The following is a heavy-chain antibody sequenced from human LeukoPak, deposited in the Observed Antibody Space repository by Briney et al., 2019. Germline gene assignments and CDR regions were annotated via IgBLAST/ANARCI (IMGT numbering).Heavy chain of an antibody. V-gene: IGHV3-48*01. CDR3: ARHNWNDRDFYFDY. Sequence: GSLRLSCEASGFTFSSYSMNWVRQAPGKGLEWVSYISSNGRTKYYADSVKGRFTISRDNAKNSLYLQMNSLGAEDTALYYCARHNWNDRDFYFDYWGQGTLVTVSS. D-gene: IGHD1-20*01. J-gene: IGHJ4*02. CDR1: GFTFSSYS. CDR2: ISSNGRTK.